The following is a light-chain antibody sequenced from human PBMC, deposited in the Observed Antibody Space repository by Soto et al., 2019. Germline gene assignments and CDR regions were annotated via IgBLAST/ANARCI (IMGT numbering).Light chain of an antibody. Sequence: EVVMTQSPVTLSVFRGERVTLSCRASQSVSTSLGWYQQKPGQAPRLLIYSASTRANGIPARFSGSGSGTDFILIISRLESEDFAVYYCQQYINAYTFGQGTKLEIK. CDR1: QSVSTS. V-gene: IGKV3-15*01. CDR3: QQYINAYT. CDR2: SAS. J-gene: IGKJ2*01.